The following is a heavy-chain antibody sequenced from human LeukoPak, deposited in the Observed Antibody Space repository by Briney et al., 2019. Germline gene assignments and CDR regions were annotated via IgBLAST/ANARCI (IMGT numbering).Heavy chain of an antibody. CDR2: ISSTSSII. V-gene: IGHV3-48*02. Sequence: PGGSLRLSCAASGFXFSSYSINWVRQAPGKGLEWVSYISSTSSIISYADSVKGRFTISRDNAKNPLYLQMNSLRDEDTAVYYCVRESSYAFNIWGQGTMVTVSS. CDR1: GFXFSSYS. CDR3: VRESSYAFNI. J-gene: IGHJ3*02.